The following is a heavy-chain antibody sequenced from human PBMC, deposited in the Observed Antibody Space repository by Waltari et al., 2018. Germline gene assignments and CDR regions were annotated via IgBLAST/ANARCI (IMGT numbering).Heavy chain of an antibody. V-gene: IGHV3-15*01. CDR2: LKSKAEGGTT. Sequence: EVQLVESGGGLVKPGDSLRLSCVAAGLTCANAWINWVRQAAGKGLEWVDRLKSKAEGGTTDYAAPVKGRFAISRDDSKDTAYLQMNSLKTEDTAMYFCTTEGGRTWPMYWGQGTLVTVSS. J-gene: IGHJ4*02. D-gene: IGHD2-2*01. CDR1: GLTCANAW. CDR3: TTEGGRTWPMY.